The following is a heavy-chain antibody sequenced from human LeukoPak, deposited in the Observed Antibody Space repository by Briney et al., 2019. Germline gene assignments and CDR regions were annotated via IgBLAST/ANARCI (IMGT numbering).Heavy chain of an antibody. V-gene: IGHV5-51*01. CDR2: IYPGDSDT. CDR1: GYSFTSYW. Sequence: GESLKISCKGSGYSFTSYWIGWVRQLPGKGLEWMGIIYPGDSDTRYSPSFQGQVTISADKSISTAYLQWSSLKASGTAMYYCARETGAGRDAFDIWGQGTMVTVSS. J-gene: IGHJ3*02. CDR3: ARETGAGRDAFDI. D-gene: IGHD6-13*01.